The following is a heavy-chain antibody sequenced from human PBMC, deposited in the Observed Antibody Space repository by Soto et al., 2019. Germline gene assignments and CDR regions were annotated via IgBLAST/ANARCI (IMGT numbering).Heavy chain of an antibody. J-gene: IGHJ4*02. Sequence: PWWSLRLSCSASVFSCGSYALSWVRQAPGKGLEWVSTISGSDGKTFYADSVKGRFSISRDTSQSTLYLQMNSLRANDTAIYYCARWSYLDYWGQGTRVTVSS. V-gene: IGHV3-23*01. CDR1: VFSCGSYA. CDR3: ARWSYLDY. CDR2: ISGSDGKT. D-gene: IGHD3-3*01.